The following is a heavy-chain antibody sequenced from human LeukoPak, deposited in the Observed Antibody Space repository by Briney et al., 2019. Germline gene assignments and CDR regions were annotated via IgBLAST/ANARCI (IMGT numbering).Heavy chain of an antibody. D-gene: IGHD3-22*01. CDR3: ARGSPTYYYDSSGYSP. J-gene: IGHJ5*02. CDR2: IIPIFGTA. CDR1: GGTFSSYA. Sequence: SVKVSCKASGGTFSSYAISWVRQAPGQGLEWMGGIIPIFGTANYAQKFQGRVTMTTDTSTSTAYMELRSLRSDDTAVYYCARGSPTYYYDSSGYSPWGQGTLVTVSS. V-gene: IGHV1-69*05.